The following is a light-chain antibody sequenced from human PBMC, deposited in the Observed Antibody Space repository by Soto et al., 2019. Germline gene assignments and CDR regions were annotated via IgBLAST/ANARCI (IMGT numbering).Light chain of an antibody. J-gene: IGKJ1*01. CDR2: GAS. V-gene: IGKV3-20*01. CDR1: QSVSNNY. Sequence: EIVLTQSPGTLSLSPGERATLSCRASQSVSNNYLAWYQQKPGQAPRLLIYGASNRATGIPDRFSGSGSGTDFTLPSSRLEPENFAVYYCQQYSSSGTFGQGTKVEIK. CDR3: QQYSSSGT.